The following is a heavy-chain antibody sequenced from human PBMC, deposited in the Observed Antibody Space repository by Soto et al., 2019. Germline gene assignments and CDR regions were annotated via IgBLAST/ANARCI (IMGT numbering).Heavy chain of an antibody. J-gene: IGHJ4*02. CDR2: ISGSGEST. Sequence: GGSLRLSCAASGFTFSSYAMSWVRQAPGKGLEWVSSISGSGESTYYADSVKGRFTISRDNPQNTLYMQMNNLRAEDTAVYYCAKVVTVGLTGYYFNYWGQGTLVTVSS. CDR1: GFTFSSYA. D-gene: IGHD1-26*01. V-gene: IGHV3-23*01. CDR3: AKVVTVGLTGYYFNY.